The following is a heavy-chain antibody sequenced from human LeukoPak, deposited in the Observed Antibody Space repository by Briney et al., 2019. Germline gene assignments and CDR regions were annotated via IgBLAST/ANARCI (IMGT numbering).Heavy chain of an antibody. CDR1: GFTFSSYW. D-gene: IGHD6-13*01. Sequence: PGGSLRLSCAASGFTFSSYWMHWVRQAPGKGLVWVSRINSDGSTTSYADSVKGRFTISRDNSKNTLYLQMNSLRAEDTAVYYCAKDHRSSWRAFDYWGQGTLVTVSP. CDR3: AKDHRSSWRAFDY. V-gene: IGHV3-74*01. CDR2: INSDGSTT. J-gene: IGHJ4*02.